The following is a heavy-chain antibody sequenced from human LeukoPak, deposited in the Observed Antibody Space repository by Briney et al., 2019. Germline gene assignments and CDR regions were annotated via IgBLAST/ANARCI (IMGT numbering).Heavy chain of an antibody. Sequence: GGSLRLSCAASGFTFSSYSMNWVRQAPGKGLEWVSSISSSSSYIYYADSVKGRFTISRDNAKKSLYLQMNSLRAEDTAVYYCARALYDFWSGYYMGLGDYWGQGTLVTVSS. D-gene: IGHD3-3*01. CDR2: ISSSSSYI. CDR1: GFTFSSYS. J-gene: IGHJ4*02. V-gene: IGHV3-21*01. CDR3: ARALYDFWSGYYMGLGDY.